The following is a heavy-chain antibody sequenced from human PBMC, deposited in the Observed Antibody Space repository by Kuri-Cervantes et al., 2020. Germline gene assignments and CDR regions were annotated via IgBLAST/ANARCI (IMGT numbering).Heavy chain of an antibody. CDR1: GYTFTGYY. J-gene: IGHJ4*02. CDR2: INPNSGGT. V-gene: IGHV1-2*02. Sequence: ASVKVSCKASGYTFTGYYMHWVRQAPEQGLEWMGWINPNSGGTNYAQKFQGRVTMTRDTSISTAYMELSRLRSDDTAVYYCARIKGSTSRSSLAYWGQGTLVTVSS. CDR3: ARIKGSTSRSSLAY. D-gene: IGHD2-2*01.